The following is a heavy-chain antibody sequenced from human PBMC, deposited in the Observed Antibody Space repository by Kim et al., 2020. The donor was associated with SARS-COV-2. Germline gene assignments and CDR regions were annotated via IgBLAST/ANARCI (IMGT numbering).Heavy chain of an antibody. CDR1: GFAFSDYY. J-gene: IGHJ4*02. CDR3: ARAGRGFRYGYLDY. Sequence: GGSLRLSCAASGFAFSDYYISWIRQAPGKGLEWVSYISSSGSSIYYIDSVKGRFTTSRDNAKNSLYLQMNSLRAEDTAVYYCARAGRGFRYGYLDYWGQGTLVTVSS. V-gene: IGHV3-11*01. D-gene: IGHD5-18*01. CDR2: ISSSGSSI.